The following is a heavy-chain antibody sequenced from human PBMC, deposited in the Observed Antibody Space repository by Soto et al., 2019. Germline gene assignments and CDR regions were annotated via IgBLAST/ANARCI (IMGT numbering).Heavy chain of an antibody. CDR2: IYHSGST. J-gene: IGHJ4*02. Sequence: QVQMQESGPGLVKPSGTLSLTCAVSGGSISSSHWWIWVRQPPGKWLEWIGEIYHSGSTNYNPSRKRRVHISVNKSKNQFSLKLSYVNDADTSVYYCARVGAAAVTLDYWGQGPLVTVSS. D-gene: IGHD6-13*01. CDR3: ARVGAAAVTLDY. CDR1: GGSISSSHW. V-gene: IGHV4-4*02.